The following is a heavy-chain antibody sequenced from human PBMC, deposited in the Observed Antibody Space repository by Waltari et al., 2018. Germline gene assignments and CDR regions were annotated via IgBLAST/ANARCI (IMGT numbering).Heavy chain of an antibody. J-gene: IGHJ4*02. CDR2: INGDNGKT. V-gene: IGHV1-3*01. CDR3: ARDQPTGNFDY. Sequence: QVPLVQSGAEVKKPGAPVKVSSKSSGSPFTSYAMHWVRQAPGQRREWMGWINGDNGKTKYSQKFQGRVTITRDTSAITAYMELSSLRFEDTAVYYCARDQPTGNFDYWGQGTLVTVSS. CDR1: GSPFTSYA.